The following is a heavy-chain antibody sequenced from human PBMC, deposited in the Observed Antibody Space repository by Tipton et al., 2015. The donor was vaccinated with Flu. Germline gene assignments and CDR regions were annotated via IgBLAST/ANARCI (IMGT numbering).Heavy chain of an antibody. J-gene: IGHJ5*01. D-gene: IGHD4-11*01. Sequence: GASLSSGYSYWGWIRQPPGKGLEWIGNIGHTGNTYHNPSLKSRVRLSVDTSKNQFSLKLSSVTAADTAVYYCARRDYSNYVSEPKNWFDSWGQGTLVTVSS. CDR2: IGHTGNT. CDR1: GASLSSGYSY. V-gene: IGHV4-38-2*01. CDR3: ARRDYSNYVSEPKNWFDS.